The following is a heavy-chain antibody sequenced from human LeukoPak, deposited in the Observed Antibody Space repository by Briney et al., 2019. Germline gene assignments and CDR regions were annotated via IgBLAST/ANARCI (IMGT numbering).Heavy chain of an antibody. J-gene: IGHJ4*02. D-gene: IGHD3-3*01. CDR3: AKDYDFWSGYPDY. Sequence: PGGSLRLSCAGSGFTFSSYAMSWVRQAPGKGLEWVSAISGSGGSTYYADSVKGRFTISRDNSKNTLYLQMNSLRAEDTAVYYCAKDYDFWSGYPDYWGQGTLVTVSS. V-gene: IGHV3-23*01. CDR1: GFTFSSYA. CDR2: ISGSGGST.